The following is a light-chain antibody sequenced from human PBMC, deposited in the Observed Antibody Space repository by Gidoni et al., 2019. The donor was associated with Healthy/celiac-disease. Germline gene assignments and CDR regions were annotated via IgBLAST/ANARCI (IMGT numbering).Light chain of an antibody. J-gene: IGKJ1*01. CDR3: QQYYSTPVT. V-gene: IGKV1-NL1*01. Sequence: DIQMTQSPSSLSASVGDRFTITCRASQGISNSLAWYQQKPGKAPKLLLYAASRLESGVPSRFSGSGAGTDYTLTISSLQPEDFATYYCQQYYSTPVTFXQXTKVEIK. CDR1: QGISNS. CDR2: AAS.